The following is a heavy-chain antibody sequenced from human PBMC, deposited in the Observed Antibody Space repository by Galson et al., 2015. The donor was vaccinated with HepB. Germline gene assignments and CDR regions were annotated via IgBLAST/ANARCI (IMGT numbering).Heavy chain of an antibody. CDR2: IYYSGST. Sequence: ETLSLTCTVSGGSISSYYWSWIRQPPGKGLEWIGYIYYSGSTNYNPPLKSRVTISVDTSKNQFSLKLSSVTAADTAVYYCARESLGELSPPPGDALDAFDIWGQGTMVTVSS. V-gene: IGHV4-59*01. J-gene: IGHJ3*02. CDR1: GGSISSYY. D-gene: IGHD3-16*02. CDR3: ARESLGELSPPPGDALDAFDI.